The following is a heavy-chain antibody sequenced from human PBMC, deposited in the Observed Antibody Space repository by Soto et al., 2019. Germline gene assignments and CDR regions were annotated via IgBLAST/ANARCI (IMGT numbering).Heavy chain of an antibody. CDR1: GGSISSYY. CDR2: IYTSGST. D-gene: IGHD5-18*01. CDR3: ARDSGYSYGNYYYYYGMDV. Sequence: NPSETLSLTCTVSGGSISSYYWSWIRQPAGKGLEWIGRIYTSGSTNYNPSLKSRVTMSVDTSKNQFSLKLSSVTAADTAVYYCARDSGYSYGNYYYYYGMDVWGQGTRVTVSS. V-gene: IGHV4-4*07. J-gene: IGHJ6*02.